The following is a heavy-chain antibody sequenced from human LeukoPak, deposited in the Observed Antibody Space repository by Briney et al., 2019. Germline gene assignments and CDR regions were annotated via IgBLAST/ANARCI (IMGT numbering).Heavy chain of an antibody. CDR1: GFTFSRYA. D-gene: IGHD7-27*01. J-gene: IGHJ3*01. CDR2: ISYDGSDK. Sequence: GGSLRLSCAASGFTFSRYAIHWVRQAPGKGLEWVAVISYDGSDKYYADSVKGRFTISRDNSKNTLYLQMNSLRAEDTAVYYCARDLAGDNALDVWGQGTMVTVSS. V-gene: IGHV3-30*04. CDR3: ARDLAGDNALDV.